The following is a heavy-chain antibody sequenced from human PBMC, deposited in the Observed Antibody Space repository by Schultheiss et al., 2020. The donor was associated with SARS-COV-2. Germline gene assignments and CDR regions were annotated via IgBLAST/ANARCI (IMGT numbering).Heavy chain of an antibody. D-gene: IGHD3-16*02. CDR3: SAAPTYDYVWGSYRYTLDY. Sequence: ASVKVSCKASGYTFTSYAMHWVRQAPGQRLEWMGWINAGNGNTKYSQKFQGRVTITRDTSASTAYMELSSMRSEDTAVYYCSAAPTYDYVWGSYRYTLDYWGQGTLVTVSS. CDR1: GYTFTSYA. CDR2: INAGNGNT. V-gene: IGHV1-3*01. J-gene: IGHJ4*02.